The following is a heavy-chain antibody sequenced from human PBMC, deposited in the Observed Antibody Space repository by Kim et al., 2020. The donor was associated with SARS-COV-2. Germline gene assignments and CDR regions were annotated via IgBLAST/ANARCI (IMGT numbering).Heavy chain of an antibody. J-gene: IGHJ5*02. CDR2: INHSGST. CDR1: GGSFSGYY. D-gene: IGHD5-18*01. V-gene: IGHV4-34*01. Sequence: SETLSLTCAVYGGSFSGYYWSWIRQPPGKGLEWIGEINHSGSTNYNPSLKSRVTISVDTSKNQFSLKLSSVTAADTAVYYCARGFYNYGPLGVDPWGQG. CDR3: ARGFYNYGPLGVDP.